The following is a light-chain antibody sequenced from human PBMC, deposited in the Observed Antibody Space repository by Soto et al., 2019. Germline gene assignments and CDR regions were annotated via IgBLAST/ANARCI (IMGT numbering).Light chain of an antibody. J-gene: IGLJ2*01. V-gene: IGLV2-14*01. CDR2: DVS. CDR1: SSDVGGYNY. Sequence: QSVLTQPASVSGSPGQSITISCTGTSSDVGGYNYVSWYQQHPGKAPKLMIYDVSNRPSGVSNRFSGSTSGNTASLTISGLHAEDEADYFCSSYTGSSTIFGGGTKVTVL. CDR3: SSYTGSSTI.